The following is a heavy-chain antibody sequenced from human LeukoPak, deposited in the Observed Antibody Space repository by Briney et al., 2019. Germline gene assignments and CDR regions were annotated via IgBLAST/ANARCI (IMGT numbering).Heavy chain of an antibody. D-gene: IGHD3-10*01. CDR3: ARLARLTLIRGITGYHSLDV. CDR1: SDSINNFY. V-gene: IGHV4-59*01. J-gene: IGHJ6*04. Sequence: PSETLSLTCTVSSDSINNFYWSWLRQPPEGGLEYIGYIYYSGSTNYNPSLKSRLTISIDTSKSQFSMKLSSVTAADTAVYYCARLARLTLIRGITGYHSLDVWGKGTKVTVSS. CDR2: IYYSGST.